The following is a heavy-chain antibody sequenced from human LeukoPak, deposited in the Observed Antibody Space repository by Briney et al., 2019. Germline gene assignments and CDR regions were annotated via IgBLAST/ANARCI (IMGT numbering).Heavy chain of an antibody. CDR2: IEQDGSEK. CDR3: AGGCGWSSDY. D-gene: IGHD6-19*01. V-gene: IGHV3-7*03. J-gene: IGHJ4*02. CDR1: GFTFSSYW. Sequence: PGGSLRLSCATSGFTFSSYWMNWVRQAPGKGLEWVANIEQDGSEKNYVDSVKGRFTISRDNAKNSLYLQMSSLRAEDTAVYYCAGGCGWSSDYWGLGTLVTVSS.